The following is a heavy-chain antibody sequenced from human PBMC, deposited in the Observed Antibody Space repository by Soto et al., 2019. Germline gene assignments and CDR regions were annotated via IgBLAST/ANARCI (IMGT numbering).Heavy chain of an antibody. CDR3: AKVINWGYRGYYYYGMDV. V-gene: IGHV3-23*01. J-gene: IGHJ6*02. CDR1: GFTFSSYA. Sequence: EVQLLESGGGLVQPGGSLRLSCAASGFTFSSYAMSWVRQAPGKGLEWVSAISGSGGSTYYADSVKGRFTISRDNSKNTLYLQMNSLRAEDTAVYYCAKVINWGYRGYYYYGMDVWGQGTTVTVSS. CDR2: ISGSGGST. D-gene: IGHD7-27*01.